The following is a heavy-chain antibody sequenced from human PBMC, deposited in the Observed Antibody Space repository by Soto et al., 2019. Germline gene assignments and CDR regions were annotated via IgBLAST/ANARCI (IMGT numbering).Heavy chain of an antibody. D-gene: IGHD3-9*01. CDR3: ARDCSDYDILTGYSEVVNWFDP. CDR1: GGSISSGGYY. J-gene: IGHJ5*02. CDR2: IYYSGST. V-gene: IGHV4-31*03. Sequence: LSLTCTVSGGSISSGGYYLSWIRQHPGKGLEWIGYIYYSGSTYYNPSLKSRVTISVDTSKNQFSLKLSSVTAADTAVYYCARDCSDYDILTGYSEVVNWFDPWGQGTLVTVSS.